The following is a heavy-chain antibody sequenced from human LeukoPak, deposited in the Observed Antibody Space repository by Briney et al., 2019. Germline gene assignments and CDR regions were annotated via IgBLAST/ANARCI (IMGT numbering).Heavy chain of an antibody. V-gene: IGHV5-51*01. CDR2: IYPGDSDT. J-gene: IGHJ4*02. D-gene: IGHD5-18*01. CDR1: GYSFTSYW. Sequence: GESLKISCKGSGYSFTSYWIGWVRQMPGKGLEWMGIIYPGDSDTRYSPSFQGQVTIPADKSISTAYLQWSSLKASDTAMYYCARFVGYSYGYGEDIDYWGQGTLVTVSS. CDR3: ARFVGYSYGYGEDIDY.